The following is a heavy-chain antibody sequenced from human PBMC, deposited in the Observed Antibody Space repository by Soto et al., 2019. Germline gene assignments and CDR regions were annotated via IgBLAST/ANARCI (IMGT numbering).Heavy chain of an antibody. CDR3: ARAVTIFGVVITGGYYYGMDV. Sequence: SETLSLTCAVYGGSFSGYYWSWIRQPPGKGLEWIGEINHSGSTNYNPSLKSRVTISVDTSKNQFSLKLSSVTAADTAVYYCARAVTIFGVVITGGYYYGMDVWGQGTTVTVSS. CDR2: INHSGST. D-gene: IGHD3-3*01. V-gene: IGHV4-34*01. CDR1: GGSFSGYY. J-gene: IGHJ6*02.